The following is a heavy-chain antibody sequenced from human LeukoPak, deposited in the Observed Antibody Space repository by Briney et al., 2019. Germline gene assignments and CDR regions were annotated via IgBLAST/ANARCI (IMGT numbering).Heavy chain of an antibody. V-gene: IGHV1-69*05. D-gene: IGHD1-26*01. Sequence: GASVKVSCKASGGTFSSYAISWVRQAPGQGLEWMGGIIPIFGTANYAQKFQGRVTTTTDESTSTAYMALSSLRSEDTAVYYCARDRASGSYFDAFNIGGQGTMVTVSS. CDR1: GGTFSSYA. J-gene: IGHJ3*02. CDR2: IIPIFGTA. CDR3: ARDRASGSYFDAFNI.